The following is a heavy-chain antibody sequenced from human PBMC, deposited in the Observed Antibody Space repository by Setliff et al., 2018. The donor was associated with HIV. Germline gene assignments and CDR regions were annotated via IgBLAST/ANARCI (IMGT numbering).Heavy chain of an antibody. Sequence: ASVKVSCKVSGYTLTELSMHWVRQAPGKGLEWMGGFDPEDGETIYAQKFQGRVTMTEDTSTDTAYMELSGLISEDAAVYYCARAGGLRMDRGVVSDYWGQGTQVTVSS. D-gene: IGHD3-10*01. CDR3: ARAGGLRMDRGVVSDY. CDR1: GYTLTELS. CDR2: FDPEDGET. V-gene: IGHV1-24*01. J-gene: IGHJ4*02.